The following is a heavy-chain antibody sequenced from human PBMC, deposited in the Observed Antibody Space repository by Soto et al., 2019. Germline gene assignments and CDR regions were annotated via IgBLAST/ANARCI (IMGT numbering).Heavy chain of an antibody. CDR3: ARGRYGDY. V-gene: IGHV1-18*01. CDR2: ISAHNGNT. Sequence: QVHLVQSGAEVKKPGASVKVSCKGSGYTFTSYGITWVRQAPGQGLEWMGWISAHNGNTDYAQKLQGRVTVTRDTSTSTAYMERRSLRSADTAVYYCARGRYGDYWGQGALVTVSS. J-gene: IGHJ4*02. D-gene: IGHD1-1*01. CDR1: GYTFTSYG.